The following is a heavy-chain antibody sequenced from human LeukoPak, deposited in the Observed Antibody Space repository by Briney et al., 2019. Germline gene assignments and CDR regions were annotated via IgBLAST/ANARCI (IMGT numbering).Heavy chain of an antibody. V-gene: IGHV4-4*07. D-gene: IGHD3-9*01. CDR2: IYTSGST. CDR1: GGSISSYY. CDR3: ARDFEYYDILTGYFSHSYYFDY. J-gene: IGHJ4*02. Sequence: SETLSLTCTVSGGSISSYYWSWIRQPAGKGLEWIGRIYTSGSTNYNPSLKSRVTMSVDTSKNQFSPKLSSVTAADTAVYYCARDFEYYDILTGYFSHSYYFDYWGQGTLVTVSS.